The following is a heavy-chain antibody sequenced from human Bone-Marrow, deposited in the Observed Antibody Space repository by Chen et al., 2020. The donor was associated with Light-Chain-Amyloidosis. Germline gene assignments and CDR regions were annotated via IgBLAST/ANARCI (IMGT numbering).Heavy chain of an antibody. Sequence: VQLEQSGPEVKKPGESPKISRTGSGSTTPNYWIGWVRQMPGKGLEWMGVIYPDDSDARYTPSFERQVTISADKSITTAYLQWRSLKASDTAMYYCARRRDGYNFDYWGQGTLVTVSS. CDR1: GSTTPNYW. D-gene: IGHD5-12*01. J-gene: IGHJ4*02. CDR3: ARRRDGYNFDY. V-gene: IGHV5-51*01. CDR2: IYPDDSDA.